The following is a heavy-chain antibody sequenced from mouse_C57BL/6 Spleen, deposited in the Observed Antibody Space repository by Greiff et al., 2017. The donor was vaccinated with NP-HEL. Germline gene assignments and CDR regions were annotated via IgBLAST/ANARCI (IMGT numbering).Heavy chain of an antibody. CDR2: IDPSDSYT. Sequence: QVQLQQPGAELVMPGASVKLSCKASGYTFTSYWMHWVKQRPGQGLEWIGEIDPSDSYTNYNQKFKGKSTLTVDKSSSTAYMQLSSLTSEDSAVYYCARSTAQATPFAYWGQGTLVTVSA. D-gene: IGHD3-2*02. J-gene: IGHJ3*01. CDR1: GYTFTSYW. V-gene: IGHV1-69*01. CDR3: ARSTAQATPFAY.